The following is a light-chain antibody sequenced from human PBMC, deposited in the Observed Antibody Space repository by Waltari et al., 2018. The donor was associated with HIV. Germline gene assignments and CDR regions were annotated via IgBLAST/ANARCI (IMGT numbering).Light chain of an antibody. CDR2: EVS. Sequence: QSALPQPASVSGSPGQSITISCTGTSSDVGSYNLVSWYQQNPDKAPKLMIYEVSKRPSGVSNRFSGSKSGNTASLTISGLQAEDEAAYYCCSYAGSSTLIFGGGTKLTVL. CDR3: CSYAGSSTLI. J-gene: IGLJ2*01. V-gene: IGLV2-23*02. CDR1: SSDVGSYNL.